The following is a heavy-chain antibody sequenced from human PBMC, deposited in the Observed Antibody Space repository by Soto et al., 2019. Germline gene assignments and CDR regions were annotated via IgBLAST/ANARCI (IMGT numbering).Heavy chain of an antibody. CDR3: ARVVTIFGVVIIKREVFSGGMDV. D-gene: IGHD3-3*01. CDR1: GFTFSSYE. V-gene: IGHV3-48*03. J-gene: IGHJ6*02. CDR2: ISSSGSTI. Sequence: PGGSLRLSCAASGFTFSSYEMNWVRQAPGKGLEWVSYISSSGSTIYYADSVKGRFTISRDNAKNSLYLQMNSLRAEDTAVYYCARVVTIFGVVIIKREVFSGGMDVWGQGTTVTVSS.